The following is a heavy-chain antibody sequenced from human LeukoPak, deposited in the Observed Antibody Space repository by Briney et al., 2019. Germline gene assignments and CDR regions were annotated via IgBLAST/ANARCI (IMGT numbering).Heavy chain of an antibody. D-gene: IGHD4-17*01. Sequence: GGSLRLSCAASGFTFSSYGMHWVRQAPGKGLEWVAVISYDGSNKYHADSVKGRFTISRDNSENSLYLQMNSLRAEDTAVYYCARDLGYGALDPWGQGTLVTVPS. CDR3: ARDLGYGALDP. V-gene: IGHV3-30*03. CDR1: GFTFSSYG. J-gene: IGHJ5*02. CDR2: ISYDGSNK.